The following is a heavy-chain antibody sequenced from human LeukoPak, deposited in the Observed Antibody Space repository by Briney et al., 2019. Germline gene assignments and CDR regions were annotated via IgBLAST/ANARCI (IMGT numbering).Heavy chain of an antibody. CDR3: ARVGESYCSGGSCYSGLFDY. J-gene: IGHJ4*02. CDR2: IYYSGST. D-gene: IGHD2-15*01. V-gene: IGHV4-31*03. Sequence: SETLSLTCTVSGGSISSGGYYWSWIRQHPGKGLEWIGYIYYSGSTYYNPSLKSRVTISVDTSKNQFSLKLCSVTAADTAVYYCARVGESYCSGGSCYSGLFDYWGQGTLVTVSS. CDR1: GGSISSGGYY.